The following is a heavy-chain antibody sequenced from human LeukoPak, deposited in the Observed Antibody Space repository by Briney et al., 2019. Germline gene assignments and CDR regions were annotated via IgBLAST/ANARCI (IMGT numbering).Heavy chain of an antibody. V-gene: IGHV4-31*03. CDR2: IYYSGST. CDR1: GGSISSGGYY. Sequence: SETLSLTCTVSGGSISSGGYYWSWIRQHPGKGLEWIGYIYYSGSTYYNPSLKSRVTISVDTSKNQFSLKLSSVTAADTAVYCCARVAPYYYDSSGTLYYFDYWGQGTLVTVSS. J-gene: IGHJ4*02. CDR3: ARVAPYYYDSSGTLYYFDY. D-gene: IGHD3-22*01.